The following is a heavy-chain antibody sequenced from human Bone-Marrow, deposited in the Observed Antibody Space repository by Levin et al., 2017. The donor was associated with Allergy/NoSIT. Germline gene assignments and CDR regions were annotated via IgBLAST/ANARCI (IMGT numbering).Heavy chain of an antibody. CDR2: ISYDGSNK. D-gene: IGHD6-19*01. CDR3: ARDGTVAGTGGLDY. CDR1: GFTFSSYA. Sequence: SCAASGFTFSSYAMHWVRQAPGKGLEWVAVISYDGSNKYYADSVKGRFTISRDNSKNTLYLQMNSLRAEDTAVYYCARDGTVAGTGGLDYWGQGTLVTVSS. V-gene: IGHV3-30-3*01. J-gene: IGHJ4*02.